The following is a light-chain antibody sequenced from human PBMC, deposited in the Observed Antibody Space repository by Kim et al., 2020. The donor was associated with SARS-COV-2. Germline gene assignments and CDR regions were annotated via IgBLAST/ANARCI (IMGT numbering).Light chain of an antibody. Sequence: EIVLTQSPGTLSLSPGEGATLSCRASQSVSSNYLAWYQQRPGQAPRLLIYVASRRAPGIPDRFSGSGSGTDFTLTISRLEPEDFAVYYCHQYGSSPETFGQGTKVEIK. CDR3: HQYGSSPET. CDR2: VAS. CDR1: QSVSSNY. V-gene: IGKV3-20*01. J-gene: IGKJ1*01.